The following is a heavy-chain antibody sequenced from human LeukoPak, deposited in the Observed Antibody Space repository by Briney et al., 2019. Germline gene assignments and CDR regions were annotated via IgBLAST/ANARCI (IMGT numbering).Heavy chain of an antibody. V-gene: IGHV4/OR15-8*01. CDR1: GGSMSDSIT. CDR2: IHDDGRT. J-gene: IGHJ5*02. D-gene: IGHD6-25*01. Sequence: SETLSLTCSVSGGSMSDSITWGWVRQPPGKGLEWLANIHDDGRTAPNPSLRSRLTISQDRSKNQFSLKVSSVTAADAAFYYCAKVLTAAGLDLWGQGILVTVSS. CDR3: AKVLTAAGLDL.